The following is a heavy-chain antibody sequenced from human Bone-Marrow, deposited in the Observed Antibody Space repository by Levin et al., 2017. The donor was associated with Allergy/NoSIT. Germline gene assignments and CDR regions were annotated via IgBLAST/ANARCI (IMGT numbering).Heavy chain of an antibody. CDR2: IYYSGST. D-gene: IGHD4-17*01. V-gene: IGHV4-30-4*01. CDR3: TRGETTVTTRHNWFDP. CDR1: GGSISSGDYY. Sequence: SQTLSLTCTVSGGSISSGDYYWSWIRQPPGKGLEWIGYIYYSGSTYYNPSLKSRVTISVDTSKNQFSLKLSSVTAADTAVYYCTRGETTVTTRHNWFDPWGQGTLVTVSS. J-gene: IGHJ5*02.